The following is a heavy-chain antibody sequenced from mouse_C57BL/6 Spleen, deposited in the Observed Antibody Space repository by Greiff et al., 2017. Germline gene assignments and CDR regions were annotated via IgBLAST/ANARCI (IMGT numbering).Heavy chain of an antibody. J-gene: IGHJ2*01. CDR3: ARADVTYFDG. V-gene: IGHV1-64*01. CDR2: IHPNSGST. Sequence: VQLQQPGAELVKPGASVKLSCKASGYTFTSYWMHWVKQRPGQGLEWIGMIHPNSGSTNYNEKFKSKDTLTVDKSSSTAYMHRSSPTSEDSAVYYCARADVTYFDGWGKGTTLTVSS. D-gene: IGHD2-12*01. CDR1: GYTFTSYW.